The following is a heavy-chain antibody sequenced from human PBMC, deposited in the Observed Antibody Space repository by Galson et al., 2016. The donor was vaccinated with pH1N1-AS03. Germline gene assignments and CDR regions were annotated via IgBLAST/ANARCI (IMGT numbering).Heavy chain of an antibody. J-gene: IGHJ6*03. CDR3: ARGHDILNGFSDGSSFYHHMDV. V-gene: IGHV1-2*06. CDR1: GYTFTKYA. Sequence: SVKVSCKASGYTFTKYAIHWVRQAPGQGPEWMGRLNPRSGATDYAQRFQGRVTVTRDMSISTAYMELSRLRSDDTAVYYCARGHDILNGFSDGSSFYHHMDVWAKGTTVTVSS. D-gene: IGHD3-9*01. CDR2: LNPRSGAT.